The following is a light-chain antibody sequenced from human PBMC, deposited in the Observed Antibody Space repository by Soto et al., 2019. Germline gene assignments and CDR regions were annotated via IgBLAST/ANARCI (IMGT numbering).Light chain of an antibody. V-gene: IGLV1-51*01. CDR1: SSNIGKNF. CDR2: EDD. Sequence: QSVLTQPPSVSAAPGQKVTISCFGSSSNIGKNFASWYQQLPGAAPKLLIYEDDKRPSGIPDRFSGSKSGTSATLGITGLQTGDEADYYCGTWDTSLSKVVFGGGTKLTVL. J-gene: IGLJ3*02. CDR3: GTWDTSLSKVV.